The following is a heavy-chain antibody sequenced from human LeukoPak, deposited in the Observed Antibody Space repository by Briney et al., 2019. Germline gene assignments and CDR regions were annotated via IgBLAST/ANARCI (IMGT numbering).Heavy chain of an antibody. Sequence: ASVKVSCKASGYTFTSYYIHWVRQAPGQGLEWMGIIGPSSGGTTYAQRFQGRVSMTRDTSTSTVYVELSSLRSEDTAVYYCARGYSSSWRDLFDYWGQGTLVTVSS. CDR3: ARGYSSSWRDLFDY. CDR2: IGPSSGGT. CDR1: GYTFTSYY. J-gene: IGHJ4*02. V-gene: IGHV1-46*01. D-gene: IGHD6-13*01.